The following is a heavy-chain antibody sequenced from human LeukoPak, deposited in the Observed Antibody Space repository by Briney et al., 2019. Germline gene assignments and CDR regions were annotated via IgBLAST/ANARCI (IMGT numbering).Heavy chain of an antibody. J-gene: IGHJ4*02. Sequence: SVTVSCKASGGTFSSYAISWVRHAPGQGLEWMGRIIPILGIANYAQKFQGRVTITADKSTSTAYMELSSLRSEHTGLYYCARSEVHQGYFDYWGQGTLVTVSS. CDR2: IIPILGIA. CDR3: ARSEVHQGYFDY. D-gene: IGHD1-1*01. CDR1: GGTFSSYA. V-gene: IGHV1-69*04.